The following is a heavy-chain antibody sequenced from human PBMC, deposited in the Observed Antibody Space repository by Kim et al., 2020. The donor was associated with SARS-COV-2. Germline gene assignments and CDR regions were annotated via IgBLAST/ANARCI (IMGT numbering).Heavy chain of an antibody. J-gene: IGHJ6*01. D-gene: IGHD2-15*01. V-gene: IGHV4-59*01. CDR3: GRTPLPPLNYFGGNYGM. Sequence: SETLSLTCTVSGGSISSYYWSWIRQPPGKGLEWIGYIYYSGSTNYNPSLKSRAPLLAATPENNSPLKQRSVTAAVPPWFTYGRTPLPPLNYFGGNYGM. CDR1: GGSISSYY. CDR2: IYYSGST.